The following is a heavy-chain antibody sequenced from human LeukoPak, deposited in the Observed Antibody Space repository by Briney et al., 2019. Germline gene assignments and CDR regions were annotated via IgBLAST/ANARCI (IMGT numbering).Heavy chain of an antibody. D-gene: IGHD5-24*01. Sequence: GGSLRLSCAASGFMFSSYNMNWVRQAPGKGLEWVSSISSSTSHIYYADSVKGRFTVSRDNAKNSLYLQMNSLRVEDMALYYCVKARRDGYNSWGIFDYWGQGTLVTVSS. J-gene: IGHJ4*02. CDR3: VKARRDGYNSWGIFDY. CDR2: ISSSTSHI. CDR1: GFMFSSYN. V-gene: IGHV3-21*04.